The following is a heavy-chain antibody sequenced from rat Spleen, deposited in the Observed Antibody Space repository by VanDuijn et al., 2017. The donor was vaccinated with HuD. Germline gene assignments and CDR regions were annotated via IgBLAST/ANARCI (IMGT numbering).Heavy chain of an antibody. Sequence: EVKLVESGGGLVQPGRSLKLSCAASGFTFSDYYMAWVRQAPTKGLEWVAYITTGGGTSFYRDSVKGRFTISRDNAKSILYLQVDSLRSEDTTIYYCARQATTVPSYFDYWGRGVMVTVSS. CDR1: GFTFSDYY. CDR3: ARQATTVPSYFDY. CDR2: ITTGGGTS. J-gene: IGHJ2*01. V-gene: IGHV5-25*01. D-gene: IGHD1-1*01.